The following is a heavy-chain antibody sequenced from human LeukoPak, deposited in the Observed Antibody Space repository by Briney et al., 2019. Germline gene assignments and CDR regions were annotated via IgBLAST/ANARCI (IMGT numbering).Heavy chain of an antibody. V-gene: IGHV3-30*03. D-gene: IGHD2-21*01. CDR2: ISYDGSNK. J-gene: IGHJ4*02. Sequence: GGSLRLSCAASGFTLSSYGMHWVRQAPGKGLEWVAVISYDGSNKYYADSVKGRFTISRGNSKSTLYLQMNSLRAEDTAVYYCARGDKVLRWGQGTLVTVSS. CDR3: ARGDKVLR. CDR1: GFTLSSYG.